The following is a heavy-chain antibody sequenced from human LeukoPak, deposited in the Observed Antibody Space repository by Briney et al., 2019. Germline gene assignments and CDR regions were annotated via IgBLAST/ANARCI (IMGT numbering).Heavy chain of an antibody. D-gene: IGHD1-14*01. CDR3: ARGQRRNFDY. J-gene: IGHJ4*02. CDR1: GGSISSGGYS. CDR2: IYHSGST. Sequence: NPSETLSLTCAVSGGSISSGGYSWSWIRQPPGKGLEWIGYIYHSGSTYYNPSLKSRVTISVDTSKNQFSLKLSSVTAADTAVYYCARGQRRNFDYWGQGTLVTVSS. V-gene: IGHV4-30-2*01.